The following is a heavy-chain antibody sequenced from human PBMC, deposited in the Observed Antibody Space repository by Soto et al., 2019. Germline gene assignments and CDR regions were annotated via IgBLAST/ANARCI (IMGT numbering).Heavy chain of an antibody. Sequence: QVQLVQSGAEVKKPGSSVKVSCKASGGTFSSYAISWVRQAPGQGLEWMGGIIPIFGTANYAQKFQGRVTITADESTSTAYMELSSLRSEDTAVYYCASGRLGELSLPPLYYFYYWGQGTLVTVAS. D-gene: IGHD3-16*02. CDR3: ASGRLGELSLPPLYYFYY. V-gene: IGHV1-69*01. J-gene: IGHJ4*02. CDR1: GGTFSSYA. CDR2: IIPIFGTA.